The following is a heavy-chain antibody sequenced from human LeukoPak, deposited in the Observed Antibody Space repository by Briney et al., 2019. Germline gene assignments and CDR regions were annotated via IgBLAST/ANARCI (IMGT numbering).Heavy chain of an antibody. CDR3: ASLYYGGNNFDY. D-gene: IGHD4-23*01. CDR1: GFTVSSKY. V-gene: IGHV3-66*01. J-gene: IGHJ4*02. CDR2: IYSGGST. Sequence: HPGGSLRLSCAASGFTVSSKYMSWVRQAPGKGLEWVSVIYSGGSTHYVDSVKGRFTISRDNSKNTVYLQMNSLRAGDTAVYYCASLYYGGNNFDYWGQGTLVTVSS.